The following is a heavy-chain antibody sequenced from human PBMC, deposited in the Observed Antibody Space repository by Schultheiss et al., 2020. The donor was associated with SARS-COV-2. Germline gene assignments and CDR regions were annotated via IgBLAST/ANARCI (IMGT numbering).Heavy chain of an antibody. CDR2: ISSSGSTI. CDR1: GFTFGDYA. V-gene: IGHV3-11*04. J-gene: IGHJ3*02. D-gene: IGHD2/OR15-2a*01. Sequence: GGSLRLSCTASGFTFGDYAMSWIRQAPGKGLEWVSYISSSGSTIYYADSVKGRFTISRDNAKNTLYLQMGSLRAEDMAVYYCARVRQFLHAFDIWGQGTMVTVSS. CDR3: ARVRQFLHAFDI.